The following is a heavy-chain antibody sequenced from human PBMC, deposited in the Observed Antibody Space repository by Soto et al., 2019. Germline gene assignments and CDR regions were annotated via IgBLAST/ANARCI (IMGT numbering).Heavy chain of an antibody. J-gene: IGHJ4*02. CDR1: GFTVSDYY. D-gene: IGHD3-22*01. Sequence: QVHLVESGGGLVKPGGSLRLSCAASGFTVSDYYMSWIRQAPGKGLEWVSYIGSSRSGSPTSYADSVKGRFTISRDNAQNSLFLQMNSLRVDDTAVYYCARDGVVTSGYYYGGQGTLVTVSS. V-gene: IGHV3-11*01. CDR2: IGSSRSGSPT. CDR3: ARDGVVTSGYYY.